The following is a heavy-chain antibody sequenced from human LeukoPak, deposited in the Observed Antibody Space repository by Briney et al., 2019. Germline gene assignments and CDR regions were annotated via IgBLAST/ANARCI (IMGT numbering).Heavy chain of an antibody. J-gene: IGHJ3*02. CDR2: IIPIFGTA. CDR3: ARGDYYDSSGYSDDAFDI. Sequence: SVKVSCKASGGTFSSYAISWVRLAPGQGLERMGGIIPIFGTANYAQKFQGRVTITTDESTSTAYMELSSLRSEDTAVYYCARGDYYDSSGYSDDAFDIWGKGTMVTVSS. CDR1: GGTFSSYA. V-gene: IGHV1-69*05. D-gene: IGHD3-22*01.